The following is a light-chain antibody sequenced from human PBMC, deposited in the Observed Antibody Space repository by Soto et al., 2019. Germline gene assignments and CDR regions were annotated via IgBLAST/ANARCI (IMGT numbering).Light chain of an antibody. V-gene: IGKV3-20*01. Sequence: EMVLTQSPVTLSLIPGEGATLSCRASQSVRSGSLAGTQQKSGQAPRLLIYVASSKATDIPDRFSGSGYGTDFILTISRLEPQDFAVYYCQHYADSPHTFGQRNKLEIK. CDR1: QSVRSGS. J-gene: IGKJ2*01. CDR2: VAS. CDR3: QHYADSPHT.